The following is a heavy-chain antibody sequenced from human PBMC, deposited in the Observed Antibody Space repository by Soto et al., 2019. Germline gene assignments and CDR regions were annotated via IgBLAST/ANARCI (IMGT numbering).Heavy chain of an antibody. V-gene: IGHV1-18*01. D-gene: IGHD1-26*01. CDR2: ISAYNGNT. J-gene: IGHJ4*01. CDR1: GYTFTSYG. CDR3: ARDPGSYALDY. Sequence: QVQLVQSGAEVKKPGASVKVSCKASGYTFTSYGISWVRQAPGQGLEWMGWISAYNGNTNYAQKLQARLTMTTDTSKSTAYMERRSLRSDDTAVYYCARDPGSYALDYWGHGTLVTVSS.